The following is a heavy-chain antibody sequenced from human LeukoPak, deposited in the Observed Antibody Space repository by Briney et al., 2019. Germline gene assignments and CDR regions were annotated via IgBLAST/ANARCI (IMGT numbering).Heavy chain of an antibody. V-gene: IGHV4-34*01. Sequence: PSETLSLTCAVYGESFSGYYWSWIRQPPGKGLEWIGEINHSGSTNYNPSLKSRVTISVDTSKNQFSLKLSSVTAADTAVYYCARMRSGYDAFDYWGQGTLVTVSS. CDR1: GESFSGYY. J-gene: IGHJ4*02. CDR2: INHSGST. CDR3: ARMRSGYDAFDY. D-gene: IGHD5-12*01.